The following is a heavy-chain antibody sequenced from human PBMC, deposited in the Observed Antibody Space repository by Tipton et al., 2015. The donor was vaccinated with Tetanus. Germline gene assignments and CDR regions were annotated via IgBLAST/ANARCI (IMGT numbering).Heavy chain of an antibody. CDR3: AREVVNSGYYSSKYYFDY. D-gene: IGHD3-22*01. CDR1: GASISSSY. Sequence: TLSTCTVSGASISSSYWSWIRQPPGKGLEWIGSIYYNGGTNSNPSLKSRVAISVDTSRNQFSLRLTSVTAADTALYYCAREVVNSGYYSSKYYFDYWGQGTLVTVSS. V-gene: IGHV4-59*01. CDR2: IYYNGGT. J-gene: IGHJ4*02.